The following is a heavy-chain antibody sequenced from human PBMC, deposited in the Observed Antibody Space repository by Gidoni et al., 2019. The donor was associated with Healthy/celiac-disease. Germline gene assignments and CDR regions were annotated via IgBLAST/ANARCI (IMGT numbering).Heavy chain of an antibody. CDR2: ISWDGGST. V-gene: IGHV3-43*01. CDR3: AKDMDTVTESYYYGMDV. Sequence: EVQLVESGGVVVQPGGSLRLSCAASGFTFDDYTMHWVRQAPGKGLEWVSLISWDGGSTYYADSVKGRFTIPRDNSKNSLYLQMNSLRTEDTALYYCAKDMDTVTESYYYGMDVWGQGTTVTVSS. CDR1: GFTFDDYT. D-gene: IGHD4-17*01. J-gene: IGHJ6*02.